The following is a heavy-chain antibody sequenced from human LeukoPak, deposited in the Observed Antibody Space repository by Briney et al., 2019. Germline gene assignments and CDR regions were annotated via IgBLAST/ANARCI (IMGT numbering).Heavy chain of an antibody. CDR1: GFTFTSYS. V-gene: IGHV3-23*01. D-gene: IGHD1-26*01. CDR2: ISGGGGST. Sequence: GGTLRLSCAASGFTFTSYSMNWVRQAPGKGLEWVSTISGGGGSTYYADSVKGRFTISRDNSKNTLYLQVNSLRAEDTAVYYCAKGGKWDVTPFDYWGQGTLVTVSS. CDR3: AKGGKWDVTPFDY. J-gene: IGHJ4*02.